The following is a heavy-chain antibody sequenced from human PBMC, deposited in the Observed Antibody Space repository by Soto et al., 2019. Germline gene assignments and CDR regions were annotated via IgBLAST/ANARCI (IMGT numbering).Heavy chain of an antibody. Sequence: QVQLVVSGGGVLQHGRSLRLSCAASGFTFSSYAMHWFRQAPGNGLEWVAVISYDGSNKYYADSVKGRFTISIDKSKNRLYLTMNSLRAEDADVYYCARSRDGYNYFDYWGQGTLVTVSS. CDR2: ISYDGSNK. CDR1: GFTFSSYA. J-gene: IGHJ4*02. V-gene: IGHV3-30-3*01. CDR3: ARSRDGYNYFDY. D-gene: IGHD5-12*01.